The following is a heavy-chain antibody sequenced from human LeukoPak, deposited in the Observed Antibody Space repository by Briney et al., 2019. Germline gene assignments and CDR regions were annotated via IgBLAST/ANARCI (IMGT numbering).Heavy chain of an antibody. J-gene: IGHJ4*02. CDR3: AHPSTPDYGGLDY. CDR1: GFTFRLYV. CDR2: ITGSGGSI. D-gene: IGHD4-17*01. V-gene: IGHV3-23*01. Sequence: PGGSLRLSCAASGFTFRLYVMTWVRQAPGKGPEWGSAITGSGGSIYYAGSVRGRFTISRDNSKNTLYLQMSSLRAEDTAIYYCAHPSTPDYGGLDYWGQGTLVTVSS.